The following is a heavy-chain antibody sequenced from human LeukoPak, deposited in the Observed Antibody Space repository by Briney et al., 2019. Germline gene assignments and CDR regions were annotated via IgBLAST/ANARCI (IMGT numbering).Heavy chain of an antibody. CDR2: ISPYNSNT. CDR1: GFTFSSYG. V-gene: IGHV1-18*01. J-gene: IGHJ4*02. Sequence: GGTLRLSCAASGFTFSSYGMSWVRQAPGQGLEWMGWISPYNSNTYYVQNLQGRVTMTTDTSTSTTYMELRSLRSDDTAVYYCARDLKRGYSSGRYSWGTGSSNDFWGQGTLVTVSS. CDR3: ARDLKRGYSSGRYSWGTGSSNDF. D-gene: IGHD6-19*01.